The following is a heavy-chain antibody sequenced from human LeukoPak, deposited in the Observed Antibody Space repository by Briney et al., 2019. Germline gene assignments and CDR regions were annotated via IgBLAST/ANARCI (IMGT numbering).Heavy chain of an antibody. Sequence: GGSLRLSCAASGFTVSSSYMSWVRQAPGKGLEWVSVIYSGGSTYYADSVKGRFTISRDNSKNTLYLQMNSLRAEDTAVYYCARDRLSWSGYFRYYGMDVWGQGTTVTVSS. CDR2: IYSGGST. J-gene: IGHJ6*02. V-gene: IGHV3-53*01. CDR1: GFTVSSSY. D-gene: IGHD3-3*01. CDR3: ARDRLSWSGYFRYYGMDV.